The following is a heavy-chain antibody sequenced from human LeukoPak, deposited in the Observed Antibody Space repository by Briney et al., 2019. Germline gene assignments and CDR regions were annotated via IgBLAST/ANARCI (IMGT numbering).Heavy chain of an antibody. J-gene: IGHJ4*02. Sequence: PGGSLRLSCAASGFTFSSYWMSWVRQAPGKGLEWEAVISYDGSNKYYADSVKGRFTISRDNSKNTLYLQMNSLRAEDTAVYYCAGGPTAMAALDYWGQGTLVTVSS. CDR3: AGGPTAMAALDY. D-gene: IGHD5-18*01. CDR1: GFTFSSYW. V-gene: IGHV3-30*03. CDR2: ISYDGSNK.